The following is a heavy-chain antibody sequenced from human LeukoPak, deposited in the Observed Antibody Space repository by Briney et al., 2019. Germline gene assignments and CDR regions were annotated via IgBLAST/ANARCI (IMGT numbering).Heavy chain of an antibody. CDR1: GFTFSSYW. Sequence: GGSLRLSCEASGFTFSSYWMSWVRQAPGKGLEWVATIRQDGSVNHCVDSVKGRFTVSRDNAWNSLYLQMDSLRAEDTAVYYCTNHLACGGTNCPPFDYWGQGTLVTVSS. D-gene: IGHD2-2*01. J-gene: IGHJ4*02. CDR2: IRQDGSVN. V-gene: IGHV3-7*01. CDR3: TNHLACGGTNCPPFDY.